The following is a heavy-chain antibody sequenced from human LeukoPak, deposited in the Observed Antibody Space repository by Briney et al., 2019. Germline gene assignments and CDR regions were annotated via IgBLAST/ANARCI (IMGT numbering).Heavy chain of an antibody. D-gene: IGHD2-15*01. CDR3: AKDDAIGGWPAEYFQH. CDR2: ISYDGSNK. CDR1: GFSFSSYG. Sequence: GGSLRLSCAASGFSFSSYGMHWVRQAPGKGLEWVAVISYDGSNKYYADSVKGRFTISRDNSKNTLYLQTNSLRAEDTAVYYCAKDDAIGGWPAEYFQHWGQGTLVTVSS. V-gene: IGHV3-30*18. J-gene: IGHJ1*01.